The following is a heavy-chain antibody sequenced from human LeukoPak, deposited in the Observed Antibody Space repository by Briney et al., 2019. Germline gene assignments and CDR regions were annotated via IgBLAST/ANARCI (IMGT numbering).Heavy chain of an antibody. Sequence: GGSLRLSCAASGFIVSTNYMNWVRQAPGKGLEWVSVLYSDGSTCYADSVKGRFTISRDNSKNTLPLQMNSLRAEDTAVYYCARDRATGFSDALDIWGQGTMVIVSS. CDR2: LYSDGST. CDR1: GFIVSTNY. CDR3: ARDRATGFSDALDI. V-gene: IGHV3-66*01. D-gene: IGHD2/OR15-2a*01. J-gene: IGHJ3*02.